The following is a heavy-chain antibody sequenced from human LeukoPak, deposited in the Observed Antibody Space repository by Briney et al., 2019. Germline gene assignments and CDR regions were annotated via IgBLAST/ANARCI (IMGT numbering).Heavy chain of an antibody. V-gene: IGHV3-48*03. Sequence: GGSLRLSCAASGFTFSSYVLNWVRQAPGKGLEWLSYVSSSGTTIYCADSVKGRFTISRDNAENSLYLQMNSLRAEDTAIYYCARALPIDYWGQGTLVTVSS. CDR1: GFTFSSYV. CDR3: ARALPIDY. CDR2: VSSSGTTI. J-gene: IGHJ4*02.